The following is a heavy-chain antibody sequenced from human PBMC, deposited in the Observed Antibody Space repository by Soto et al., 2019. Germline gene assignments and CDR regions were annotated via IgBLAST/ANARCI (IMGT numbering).Heavy chain of an antibody. Sequence: ETLSLTCTVSGGSISSYYWSWIRQPPGKGLEWIGYIYYSGSTNYNPSLKSRVTISVDTSKNQFSLQLSSVTAADTAVYYCARYNRYYYDSSGYRSFDYWGQGTLVTVSS. J-gene: IGHJ4*02. D-gene: IGHD3-22*01. CDR3: ARYNRYYYDSSGYRSFDY. CDR2: IYYSGST. CDR1: GGSISSYY. V-gene: IGHV4-59*01.